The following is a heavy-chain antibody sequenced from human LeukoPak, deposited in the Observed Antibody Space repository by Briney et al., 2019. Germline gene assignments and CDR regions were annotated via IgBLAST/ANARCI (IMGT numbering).Heavy chain of an antibody. CDR2: ISAYNGNA. Sequence: GASVKVSCKASGYTFTGYGISWVRQAPGQGIEWMGWISAYNGNANYAQNLQGRITMTTDTSTSTAYMELTSLRSDDTAVYYCARDYYYDSSGYVDYWGQGTLVTVSS. V-gene: IGHV1-18*01. CDR1: GYTFTGYG. D-gene: IGHD3-22*01. J-gene: IGHJ4*02. CDR3: ARDYYYDSSGYVDY.